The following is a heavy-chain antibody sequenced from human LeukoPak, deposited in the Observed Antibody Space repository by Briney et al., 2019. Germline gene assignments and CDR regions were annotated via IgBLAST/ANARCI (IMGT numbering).Heavy chain of an antibody. CDR2: ISYIGNT. CDR1: GDSIISGSYS. CDR3: ARRPIFYGDLYYFDY. V-gene: IGHV4-39*01. J-gene: IGHJ4*02. D-gene: IGHD4-17*01. Sequence: SETLSLTCTVSGDSIISGSYSWVWIRQPPGKGLEYIANISYIGNTDYNPSLKSRVTISVDTSKNQFSLKLSSVTAADTAVYYCARRPIFYGDLYYFDYWGQGTLVTVSS.